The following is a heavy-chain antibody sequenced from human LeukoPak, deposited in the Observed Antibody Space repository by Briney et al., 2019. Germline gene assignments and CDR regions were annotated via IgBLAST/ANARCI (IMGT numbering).Heavy chain of an antibody. Sequence: GASVKVSFTASGYTFTGYYMHWVRQAPGQGLEWMGWINPNSGGTNYAQKFQDRVTMTRDTSISTAYMELSRPRSDDTAVYYCARDQNYYDSSGYYGIDCWGQGTLVTVSS. J-gene: IGHJ4*02. CDR2: INPNSGGT. V-gene: IGHV1-2*02. D-gene: IGHD3-22*01. CDR1: GYTFTGYY. CDR3: ARDQNYYDSSGYYGIDC.